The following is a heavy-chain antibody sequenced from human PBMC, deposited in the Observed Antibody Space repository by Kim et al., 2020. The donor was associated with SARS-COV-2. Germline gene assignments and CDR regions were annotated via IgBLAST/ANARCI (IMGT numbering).Heavy chain of an antibody. J-gene: IGHJ6*02. V-gene: IGHV1-18*01. CDR3: AREKWLVLSAVGDYDYGMDV. CDR2: ISAYNGNT. Sequence: ASVKVSCKASGYTFTSYGISWVRQAPGQGLEWMGWISAYNGNTNYAQKLQGRVTMTTDTSTSTAYMELRSLRSDDTAVYYCAREKWLVLSAVGDYDYGMDVWGQGTTVTVSS. CDR1: GYTFTSYG. D-gene: IGHD6-19*01.